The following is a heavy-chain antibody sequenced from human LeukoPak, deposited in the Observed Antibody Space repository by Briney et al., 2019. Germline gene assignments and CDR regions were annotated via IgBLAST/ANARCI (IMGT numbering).Heavy chain of an antibody. CDR2: ISGSDGGT. J-gene: IGHJ5*02. CDR3: AKNRRSSWYQNWFDP. Sequence: PGGSLRLSCAASGFTFANYAMSWVRQAPGKGLEWVSSISGSDGGTDYADSVKGRFTISRDNSKNTLSLHMNSLRAEDTAVYYCAKNRRSSWYQNWFDPWGQGILVTVSS. D-gene: IGHD6-13*01. V-gene: IGHV3-23*01. CDR1: GFTFANYA.